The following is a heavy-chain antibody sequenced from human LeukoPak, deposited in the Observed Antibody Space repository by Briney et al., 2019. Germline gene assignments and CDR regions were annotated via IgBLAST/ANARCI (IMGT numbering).Heavy chain of an antibody. V-gene: IGHV4-39*01. CDR2: IYYTGST. J-gene: IGHJ4*02. CDR1: GDSISSRTYY. Sequence: PSETLSLTCTVSGDSISSRTYYWGWIRQPPGKWLEWIGIIYYTGSTYYDPSLKSRITLSVDTSRNQFSLRLSSVTAADTAVYYCASFYGSGSWTYYYFDSWGQGTLVTVSS. D-gene: IGHD3-10*01. CDR3: ASFYGSGSWTYYYFDS.